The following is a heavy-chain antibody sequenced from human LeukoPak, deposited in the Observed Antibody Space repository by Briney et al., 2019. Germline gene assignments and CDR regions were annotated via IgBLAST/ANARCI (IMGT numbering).Heavy chain of an antibody. CDR3: GRVKEASAFDI. CDR1: GFSFTNFA. CDR2: ISGIGDNT. D-gene: IGHD5-12*01. J-gene: IGHJ3*02. Sequence: AGGSLRLSCEASGFSFTNFAMAWVRQAPGRGLEWVAGISGIGDNTFYTDSVEGRFTISRDNAKNSLYLQMNSLRAEDTAVYYCGRVKEASAFDIWGQGTMVTVSS. V-gene: IGHV3-23*01.